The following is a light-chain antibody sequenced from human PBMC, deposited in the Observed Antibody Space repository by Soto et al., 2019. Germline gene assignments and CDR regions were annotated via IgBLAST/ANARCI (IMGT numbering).Light chain of an antibody. CDR2: HVT. V-gene: IGLV2-14*01. Sequence: QSALTQPASVSGSLGQSSTISCSGTSSDVGAYNYVSWYQQYPGKAPKLMIYHVTDRPSGVSNRFSGSKSGNTASLTISGLQAEDEADYYCCSYTPSNTFVFGTGTKVTVL. CDR1: SSDVGAYNY. J-gene: IGLJ1*01. CDR3: CSYTPSNTFV.